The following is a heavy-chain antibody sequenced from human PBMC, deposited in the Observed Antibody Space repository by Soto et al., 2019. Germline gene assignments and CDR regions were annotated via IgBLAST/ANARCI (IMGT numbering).Heavy chain of an antibody. CDR3: ARHDYSGSYYDY. CDR1: GGSIGSYY. Sequence: SETLSLTCTVSGGSIGSYYRSWIRQPPGKGLEWIGYIYYSGSTNYNPSLKSRVTISVDTSKNQFSLKLSSVTAADTAVYYCARHDYSGSYYDYWGQGTLVTVSS. J-gene: IGHJ4*02. CDR2: IYYSGST. V-gene: IGHV4-59*08. D-gene: IGHD1-26*01.